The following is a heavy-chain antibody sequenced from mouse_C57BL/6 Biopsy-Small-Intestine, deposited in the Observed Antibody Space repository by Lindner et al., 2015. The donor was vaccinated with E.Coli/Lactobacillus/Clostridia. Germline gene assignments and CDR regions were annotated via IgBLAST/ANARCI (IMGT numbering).Heavy chain of an antibody. CDR3: DYYGTSYGMDY. Sequence: VQLQESGAELVKPGASVKLSCTASGFKIKDYYMYWVRQRTEQGLEWIGRIDPEDGETKYAPKFQGKATITGDTSSNTAYLHLSSLTSEDTAVYFCDYYGTSYGMDYWGQGTSVTVSS. CDR2: IDPEDGET. V-gene: IGHV14-2*01. CDR1: GFKIKDYY. J-gene: IGHJ4*01. D-gene: IGHD1-1*01.